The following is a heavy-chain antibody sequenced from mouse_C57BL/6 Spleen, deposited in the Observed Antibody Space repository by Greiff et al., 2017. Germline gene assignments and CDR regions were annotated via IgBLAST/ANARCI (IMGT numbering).Heavy chain of an antibody. CDR3: ARGSYGNPYYAMDY. J-gene: IGHJ4*01. D-gene: IGHD2-1*01. CDR1: GYTFTDYN. Sequence: VQLQQSGPELVKPGASVKIPCKASGYTFTDYNMDWVKQSHGKSLEWIGDINPNNGGTIYNQKFKGKATLTVDKSSSTAYMELRSLTSEDTAVYYCARGSYGNPYYAMDYWGQGTSVTVSS. CDR2: INPNNGGT. V-gene: IGHV1-18*01.